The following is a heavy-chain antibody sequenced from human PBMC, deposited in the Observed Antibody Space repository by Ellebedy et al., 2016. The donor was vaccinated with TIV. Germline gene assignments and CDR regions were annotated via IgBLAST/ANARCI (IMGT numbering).Heavy chain of an antibody. D-gene: IGHD3-22*01. CDR2: IRSSGSNI. CDR1: GFTFSDYY. V-gene: IGHV3-11*04. CDR3: AREGYYDSSGYYYHAFDI. Sequence: GESLKISXVASGFTFSDYYMNWIRQAPGKGLEWVSYIRSSGSNIYYADSVKGRFTISRDNAKKSLYLQMNSLRAEDTAVYYCAREGYYDSSGYYYHAFDIWGQGTMVTVSS. J-gene: IGHJ3*02.